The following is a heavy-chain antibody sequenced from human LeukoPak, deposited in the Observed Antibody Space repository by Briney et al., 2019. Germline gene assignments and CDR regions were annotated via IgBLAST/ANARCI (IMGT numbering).Heavy chain of an antibody. CDR1: GGSITSYY. D-gene: IGHD1-14*01. CDR3: ARAGTTFDV. Sequence: SETLSLTCSVSGGSITSYYWSWIRQPPGKGLEWLGRVSDGGRTNYNPSLRSRVSISVDTSKNQFSLKLNSVTPAATAVFSLARAGTTFDVWGQGTLVTVFS. J-gene: IGHJ4*02. CDR2: VSDGGRT. V-gene: IGHV4-4*07.